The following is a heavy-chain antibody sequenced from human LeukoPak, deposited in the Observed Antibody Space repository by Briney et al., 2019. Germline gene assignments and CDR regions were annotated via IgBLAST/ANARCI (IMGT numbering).Heavy chain of an antibody. V-gene: IGHV4-59*01. J-gene: IGHJ4*02. CDR2: IYYTGST. CDR3: ARGSKAAPGTFDY. CDR1: GGSISSYY. Sequence: ASETLSLTCTVSGGSISSYYWSWIRQPPGKGLEWIGYIYYTGSTDYNPTLKSRVAISVDTSKNQFSLKLSSVTAADTAVYYCARGSKAAPGTFDYWGQGTLVTVSS. D-gene: IGHD6-13*01.